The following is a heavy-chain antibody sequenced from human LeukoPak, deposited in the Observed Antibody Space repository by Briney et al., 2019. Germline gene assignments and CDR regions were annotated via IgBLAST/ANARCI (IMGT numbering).Heavy chain of an antibody. D-gene: IGHD6-13*01. V-gene: IGHV6-1*01. J-gene: IGHJ4*02. CDR2: TCYRSKWYN. Sequence: SQTLSLTCAISGDSVSSNSAAWNWIRQSPSRGLEWLGRTCYRSKWYNDYAVSVKSRITINPDTSKNQFSLQLNSVTPENTAVYYCARSEDIAAVSYYFDYWGQGTLVTVSS. CDR3: ARSEDIAAVSYYFDY. CDR1: GDSVSSNSAA.